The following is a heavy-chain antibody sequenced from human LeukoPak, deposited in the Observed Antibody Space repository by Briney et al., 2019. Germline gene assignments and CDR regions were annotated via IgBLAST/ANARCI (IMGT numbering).Heavy chain of an antibody. D-gene: IGHD3-22*01. CDR2: IFPDGTTT. V-gene: IGHV3-74*01. Sequence: GGSLRLSCAASGFIFSGSWMDWVRQVPGKGLEWVSRIFPDGTTTTYADSVKGRFTISRDNTKNTLYLQMNSLRAEDTAVYYCERPFEHDSINIGGKETGVTVS. J-gene: IGHJ4*02. CDR3: ERPFEHDSINI. CDR1: GFIFSGSW.